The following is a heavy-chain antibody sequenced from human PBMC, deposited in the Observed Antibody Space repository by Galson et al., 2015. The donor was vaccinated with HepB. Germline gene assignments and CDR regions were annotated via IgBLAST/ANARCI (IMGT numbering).Heavy chain of an antibody. CDR2: ISSNGGST. J-gene: IGHJ6*04. CDR1: GFTFSSYA. CDR3: ARVWLGYCSGGSCYNKYAPVDV. D-gene: IGHD2-15*01. Sequence: SGFTFSSYAMHWVRQAPGKGLEYVSAISSNGGSTYYANSVKGRFTISRDNSKNTLYLQMGSLRAEDMAVYYCARVWLGYCSGGSCYNKYAPVDVWGKGTTVTVSS. V-gene: IGHV3-64*01.